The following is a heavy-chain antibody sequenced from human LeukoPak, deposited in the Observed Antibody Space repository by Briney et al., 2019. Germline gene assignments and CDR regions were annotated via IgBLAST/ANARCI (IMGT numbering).Heavy chain of an antibody. D-gene: IGHD2-15*01. J-gene: IGHJ4*02. CDR2: INPSGGST. CDR3: VREILYCSGGSCYRGPFDN. Sequence: ASVKVSCKASGYTFTSYYMHWVRQAPGQGLEWMGIINPSGGSTSHAQKFQGRVTMTRDTSTSTVYMELSSLRSEDTAVYYCVREILYCSGGSCYRGPFDNWGQGTLVTVSS. CDR1: GYTFTSYY. V-gene: IGHV1-46*01.